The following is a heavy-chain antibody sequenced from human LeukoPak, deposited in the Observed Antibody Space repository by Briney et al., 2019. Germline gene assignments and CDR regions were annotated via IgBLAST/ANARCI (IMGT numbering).Heavy chain of an antibody. CDR2: ISSSSSYI. Sequence: GGSLRLSCAASGFTFSSYSMSWVRQAPGKGLEWVSSISSSSSYIYYADSVKGRFTISRDNAKNSLYLQMNSLRAEDTAVYYCARRRITISGGTDDAFDIWGQGTMVTVSS. J-gene: IGHJ3*02. D-gene: IGHD3-3*01. CDR3: ARRRITISGGTDDAFDI. V-gene: IGHV3-21*01. CDR1: GFTFSSYS.